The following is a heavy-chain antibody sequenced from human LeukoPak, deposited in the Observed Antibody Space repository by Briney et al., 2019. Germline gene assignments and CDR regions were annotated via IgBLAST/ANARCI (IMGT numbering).Heavy chain of an antibody. CDR2: LYSSGST. D-gene: IGHD6-19*01. V-gene: IGHV3-53*01. Sequence: GRSLRLSCAASGFTVSFNYMSWVRQAAGKGIEWISVLYSSGSTYYADSVKGRFTISRDYSKNTLYLQMNSLRAEDTAIYYCARAQWRTYSYYYMDVWGKGTTVTVSS. CDR1: GFTVSFNY. CDR3: ARAQWRTYSYYYMDV. J-gene: IGHJ6*03.